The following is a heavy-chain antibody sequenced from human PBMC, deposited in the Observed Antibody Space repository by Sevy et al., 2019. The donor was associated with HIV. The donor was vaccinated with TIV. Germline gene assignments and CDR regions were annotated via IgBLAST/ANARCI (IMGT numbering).Heavy chain of an antibody. Sequence: GGSLRLSCAASGFTFSSYAMHWVRQAPGKGLEWVAVISYDGSNKYYADSVKGRFTISRDNSKNTLYLQMNSLRAEDTAVYYCARGGFLYCSSTSCDTPDDYWGQGTLVTVSS. V-gene: IGHV3-30-3*01. CDR2: ISYDGSNK. CDR3: ARGGFLYCSSTSCDTPDDY. J-gene: IGHJ4*02. CDR1: GFTFSSYA. D-gene: IGHD2-2*01.